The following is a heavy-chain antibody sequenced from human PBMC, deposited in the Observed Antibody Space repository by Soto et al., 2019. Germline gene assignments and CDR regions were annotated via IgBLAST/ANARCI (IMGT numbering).Heavy chain of an antibody. J-gene: IGHJ3*02. CDR3: TTDPLWPGIAVAGRAFDI. Sequence: GGSLRLSCAASGFTFSNAWMNWVRQAPGKGLEWVGRIKSKTDGGTTDYAAPVKGRFTISREDSKNKLYLQMNSLKTEDTAVYYCTTDPLWPGIAVAGRAFDIWGQGTMVTVSS. CDR2: IKSKTDGGTT. CDR1: GFTFSNAW. V-gene: IGHV3-15*07. D-gene: IGHD6-19*01.